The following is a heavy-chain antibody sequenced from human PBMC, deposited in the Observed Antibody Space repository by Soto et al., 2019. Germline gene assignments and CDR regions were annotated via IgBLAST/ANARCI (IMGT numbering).Heavy chain of an antibody. CDR2: IYYSGST. CDR3: ARVQTIFGIITGFDY. V-gene: IGHV4-31*03. CDR1: GGSINSAGYY. J-gene: IGHJ4*02. D-gene: IGHD3-3*01. Sequence: LSLTFTVSGGSINSAGYYWSWLRQHPGQGLEWIGNIYYSGSTNYNPSLKSRVTISIDTSKNHFSLNLSSATAADTAVYYCARVQTIFGIITGFDYWGQGTLVTVSS.